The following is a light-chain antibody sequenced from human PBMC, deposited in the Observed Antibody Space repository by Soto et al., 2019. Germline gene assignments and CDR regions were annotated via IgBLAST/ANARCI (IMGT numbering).Light chain of an antibody. CDR2: AAS. Sequence: EIVLTQSPGTLSLSPGEIATLSCRASQSVSNTNLAWFQHKRGQAPRVLIYAASSRATGIPDRFSGSGSETDFTLSISRLEPEDFAVYYCHHYGFSPAFGGGTKVEVK. CDR3: HHYGFSPA. V-gene: IGKV3-20*01. CDR1: QSVSNTN. J-gene: IGKJ4*01.